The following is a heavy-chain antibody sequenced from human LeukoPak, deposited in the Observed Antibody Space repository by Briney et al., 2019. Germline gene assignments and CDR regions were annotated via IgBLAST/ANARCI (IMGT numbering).Heavy chain of an antibody. CDR1: GFTFSSYW. CDR3: AKEGTFGDPRDY. J-gene: IGHJ4*02. CDR2: IKQDGSEK. V-gene: IGHV3-7*03. Sequence: GGSLRLSCAASGFTFSSYWMSWVRQAPGKGLEWVANIKQDGSEKYYVDSVKGRFTISRDNSKNTLYLQMNSLRAEDTAVYYCAKEGTFGDPRDYWGQGTLVTVSS. D-gene: IGHD4-17*01.